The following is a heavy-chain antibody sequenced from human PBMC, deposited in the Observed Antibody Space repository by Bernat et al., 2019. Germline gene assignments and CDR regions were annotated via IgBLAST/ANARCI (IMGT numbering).Heavy chain of an antibody. CDR1: GGSISSYY. J-gene: IGHJ4*02. V-gene: IGHV4-59*01. D-gene: IGHD1-26*01. CDR2: IYYSGST. CDR3: ARDLGAGGSYVGYYFDY. Sequence: QVQLQESGPGLVKPSETLSLTCTVSGGSISSYYWSWIRQPPGKGLEWIGYIYYSGSTNYNPSLKSRVTISVDTSKNQFSLKLSSVTAADTAVYYCARDLGAGGSYVGYYFDYWGQGTLVTVSS.